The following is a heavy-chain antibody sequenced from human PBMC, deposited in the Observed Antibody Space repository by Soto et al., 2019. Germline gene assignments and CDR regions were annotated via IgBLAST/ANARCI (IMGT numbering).Heavy chain of an antibody. CDR2: ISMSGSTT. J-gene: IGHJ4*02. CDR3: ARVYDSSGYYYVFGY. D-gene: IGHD3-22*01. CDR1: GFTFRSYE. Sequence: PGGSLRLSCAASGFTFRSYEMNWVRQAPGKGLEWVSYISMSGSTTYYADSVKGRFTISRDNAKNSLYLQMNSLRAEDTAVYYCARVYDSSGYYYVFGYWGQGALVTVSS. V-gene: IGHV3-48*03.